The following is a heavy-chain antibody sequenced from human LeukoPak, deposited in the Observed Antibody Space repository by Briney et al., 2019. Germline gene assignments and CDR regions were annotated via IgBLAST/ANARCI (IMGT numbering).Heavy chain of an antibody. D-gene: IGHD3-22*01. Sequence: GGSLRLSCAASGFTFSNYPMSWVRQAPGKGLEWVSVSSSSGDSTSYADSVKGRFTVSRDNSKNMLYLQMNSLRAEDTAVYYCAKDWVGYYYDSSGYLDYWGQGTLVTVSS. CDR1: GFTFSNYP. CDR3: AKDWVGYYYDSSGYLDY. CDR2: SSSSGDST. V-gene: IGHV3-23*01. J-gene: IGHJ4*02.